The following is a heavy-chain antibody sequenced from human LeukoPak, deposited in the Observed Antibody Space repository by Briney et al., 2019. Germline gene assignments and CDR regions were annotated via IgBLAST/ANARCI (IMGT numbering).Heavy chain of an antibody. CDR3: ARTYSGYERIDY. J-gene: IGHJ4*02. CDR1: GGSISSSSYY. Sequence: SETLSLTCTVSGGSISSSSYYWGWIRQPPGKGLEWIGSIYYSGSTYYNPSLKSRVTISVDTSKNQFSLKLSSVTAADTAVYYCARTYSGYERIDYWGQGTLVTVSS. V-gene: IGHV4-39*07. D-gene: IGHD5-12*01. CDR2: IYYSGST.